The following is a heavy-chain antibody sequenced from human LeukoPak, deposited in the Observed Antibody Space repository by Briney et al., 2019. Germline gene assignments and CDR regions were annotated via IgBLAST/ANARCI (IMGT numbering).Heavy chain of an antibody. Sequence: ASVRVSCKASGYTFSIYGFSWVRQAPGQGLEWMGWISAYNGNTNYAQKFQGRVTMTTDTSTSTAHMELRSLRSDDTAVYYCARQGYSGHSQGAADYWGQGTLVTVSS. D-gene: IGHD4-23*01. V-gene: IGHV1-18*01. CDR2: ISAYNGNT. CDR3: ARQGYSGHSQGAADY. CDR1: GYTFSIYG. J-gene: IGHJ4*02.